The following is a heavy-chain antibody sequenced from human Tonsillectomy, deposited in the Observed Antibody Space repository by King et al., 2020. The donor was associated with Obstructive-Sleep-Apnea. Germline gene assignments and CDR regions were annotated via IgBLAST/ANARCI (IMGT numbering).Heavy chain of an antibody. Sequence: VQLVESGGGVVQPGRSLRLSCAASGFTFSTYAVHWVRQAPGKGLEWVAVISYDGSNKNYADSVKGRFTVSRDNSRNTVYLQMNSLRPEDTAVYYCARAAAAKGWGYYFDYLGQGTLVTVSS. CDR2: ISYDGSNK. CDR3: ARAAAAKGWGYYFDY. CDR1: GFTFSTYA. V-gene: IGHV3-30*04. J-gene: IGHJ4*02. D-gene: IGHD2-2*01.